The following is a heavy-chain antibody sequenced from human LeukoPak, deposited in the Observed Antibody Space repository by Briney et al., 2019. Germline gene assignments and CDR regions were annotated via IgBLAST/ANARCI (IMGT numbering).Heavy chain of an antibody. CDR1: GFTFSSYG. CDR3: ARVVGATLTHYYYYYYMDV. V-gene: IGHV3-30*03. J-gene: IGHJ6*03. D-gene: IGHD1-26*01. Sequence: PGRSLRLSCAASGFTFSSYGMHWVRQAPGKGLEWVAVISYDGSNKYYADSVKGRFTISRDISKNTLYLQMNSLRAEDTAVYYCARVVGATLTHYYYYYYMDVWGKGTTVTVSS. CDR2: ISYDGSNK.